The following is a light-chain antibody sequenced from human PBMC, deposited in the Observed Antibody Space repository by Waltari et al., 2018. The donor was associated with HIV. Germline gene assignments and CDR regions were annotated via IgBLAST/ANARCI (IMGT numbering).Light chain of an antibody. CDR1: SSDVGSYNL. CDR2: EVS. J-gene: IGLJ2*01. V-gene: IGLV2-23*02. Sequence: QSALTQPASVSGSPGQSITISCTGTSSDVGSYNLVSWYQQHPGKAPKLMIYEVSKRPSGVSNRFSGSKSGNTASLTISGLQAEDEADYYCCSYTGSSTYVFFGGGTTLTVL. CDR3: CSYTGSSTYVF.